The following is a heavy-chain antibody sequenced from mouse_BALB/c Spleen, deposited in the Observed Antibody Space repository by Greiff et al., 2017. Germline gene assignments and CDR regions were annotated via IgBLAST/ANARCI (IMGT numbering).Heavy chain of an antibody. CDR2: IWGDGST. J-gene: IGHJ2*01. CDR3: ASYYRYYFDY. Sequence: VQLKQSGPGLVAPSQSLSITCTVSGFSLTGYGVNWVRQPPGKGLAWLGMIWGDGSTDYNSALNSRLSISKDNSKSQVFLKMNSLQTDDTDRYYSASYYRYYFDYWGQGTTLTVSS. V-gene: IGHV2-6-7*01. D-gene: IGHD2-14*01. CDR1: GFSLTGYG.